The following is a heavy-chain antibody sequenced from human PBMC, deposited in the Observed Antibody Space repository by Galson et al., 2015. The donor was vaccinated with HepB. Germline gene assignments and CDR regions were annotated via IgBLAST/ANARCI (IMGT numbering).Heavy chain of an antibody. Sequence: SLRLSCAASGFTFSSYSMNWVRQAPGKGLEWVSSISSSSSYIYYADSVKGRFTISRDNAKNSLYLQMNSLRAEDTAVYYCARDRGVRANKPAAVWFDPWGQGTLVTVSS. CDR3: ARDRGVRANKPAAVWFDP. D-gene: IGHD3-10*01. J-gene: IGHJ5*02. CDR2: ISSSSSYI. V-gene: IGHV3-21*01. CDR1: GFTFSSYS.